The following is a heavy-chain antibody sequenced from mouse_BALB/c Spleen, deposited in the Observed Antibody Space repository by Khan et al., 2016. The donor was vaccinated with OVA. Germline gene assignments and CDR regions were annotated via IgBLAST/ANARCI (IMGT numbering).Heavy chain of an antibody. CDR3: AKCNGAWFAY. V-gene: IGHV5-17*02. CDR1: GFTFSSFG. CDR2: ISSDSITL. D-gene: IGHD2-1*01. Sequence: EVELVESGGGLVQPGGSRKLSCAASGFTFSSFGMHWVRQAPEKGLEWVAYISSDSITLYYADTVTGRFTISRDNPRNTLFLQMTRLRSEDTAMYYCAKCNGAWFAYWGQGTLVTVSA. J-gene: IGHJ3*01.